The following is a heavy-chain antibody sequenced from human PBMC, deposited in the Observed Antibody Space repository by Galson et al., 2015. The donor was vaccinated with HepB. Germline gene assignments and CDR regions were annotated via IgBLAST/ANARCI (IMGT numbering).Heavy chain of an antibody. D-gene: IGHD3-10*01. CDR3: AKDYYGSWSHVTGMEV. Sequence: SLRLSCAASGFTFSDHVIHWVRQPLGKGLEWLAMTTYDGVSRYYADSVRGRFTISKDNSRNTLYLQMSGLSPEDTALYYCAKDYYGSWSHVTGMEVWGQGTLVTVSS. J-gene: IGHJ4*02. CDR2: TTYDGVSR. CDR1: GFTFSDHV. V-gene: IGHV3-30-3*02.